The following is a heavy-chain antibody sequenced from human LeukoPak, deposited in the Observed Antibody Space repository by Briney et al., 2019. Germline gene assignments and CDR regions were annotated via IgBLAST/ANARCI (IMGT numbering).Heavy chain of an antibody. V-gene: IGHV3-74*01. CDR1: GFTFKLYW. CDR2: INDDGSDT. D-gene: IGHD2-15*01. CDR3: VRGGPSTWS. Sequence: PARSLRLSCAASGFTFKLYWMHWVRQVPGKRPVWVSRINDDGSDTIYADSVRGRFTISRDDAKNTVYLQMNNLRAEDTAVYYCVRGGPSTWSWGQGTLVTVSS. J-gene: IGHJ5*02.